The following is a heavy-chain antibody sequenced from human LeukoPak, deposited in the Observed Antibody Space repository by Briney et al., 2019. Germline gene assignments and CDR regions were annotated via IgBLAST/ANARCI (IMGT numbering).Heavy chain of an antibody. D-gene: IGHD4-17*01. V-gene: IGHV3-21*01. J-gene: IGHJ4*02. CDR3: ARSEGDYNFDY. CDR1: GFTFSSYS. CDR2: ISGSSSYI. Sequence: GGSLRLSCAASGFTFSSYSMNWVRQAPGKGLEWVSSISGSSSYIYYADSVKGRFTISRDNAKNSLYLQMNSLRAEDTAVYYCARSEGDYNFDYWGQGTLVTASS.